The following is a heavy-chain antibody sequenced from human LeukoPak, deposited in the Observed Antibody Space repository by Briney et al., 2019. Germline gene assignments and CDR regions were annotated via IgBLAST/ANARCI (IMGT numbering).Heavy chain of an antibody. J-gene: IGHJ4*02. V-gene: IGHV3-30*18. CDR1: GFTFSSYS. Sequence: GGSLRLSCVASGFTFSSYSIHWVRQAPGKGLEWVAVISFDGTTQHYADSVKGRFFISRDTPMNTVHLQLNSLRPEDTAVFYCAKVLAGGRTLTPYFDYWGQGALVTVSS. CDR2: ISFDGTTQ. D-gene: IGHD1-26*01. CDR3: AKVLAGGRTLTPYFDY.